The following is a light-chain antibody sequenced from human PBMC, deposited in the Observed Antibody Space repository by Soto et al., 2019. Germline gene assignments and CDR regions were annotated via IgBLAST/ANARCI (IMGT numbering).Light chain of an antibody. CDR1: QSVTSTY. V-gene: IGKV3-20*01. CDR2: GGT. Sequence: ENVLTQSPGTLSLSPGERATRSCRASQSVTSTYLAWYQQKPGQAPRLLIYGGTSRATGIPDRFSGSGSGTNFTLTISRLEPEDFALYYCQYYGTFGPGTKVDIK. J-gene: IGKJ3*01. CDR3: QYYGT.